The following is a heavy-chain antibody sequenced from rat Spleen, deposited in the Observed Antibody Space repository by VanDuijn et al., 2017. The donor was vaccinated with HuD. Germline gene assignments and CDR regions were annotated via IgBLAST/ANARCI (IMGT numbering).Heavy chain of an antibody. CDR3: ARDGSFITLGLMDA. J-gene: IGHJ4*01. CDR1: GFSLTTYN. CDR2: IWNTGGT. D-gene: IGHD1-1*01. V-gene: IGHV2-41*01. Sequence: QVQLKESGPGLVQPSQTLSLTCTVAGFSLTTYNVHWVRQPPGKGLEWMGVIWNTGGTQYNSTLKSRLSITKDTSKSQVFLRMNSLQTEDTATYYCARDGSFITLGLMDAWGQGASVTVSS.